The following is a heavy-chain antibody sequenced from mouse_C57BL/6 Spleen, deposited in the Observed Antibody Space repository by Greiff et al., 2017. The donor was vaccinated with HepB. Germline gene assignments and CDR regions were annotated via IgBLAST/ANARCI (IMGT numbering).Heavy chain of an antibody. D-gene: IGHD3-3*01. CDR3: TTRPGRGDFEY. Sequence: EVQLQQSGAELVRPGASVKLSCTASGFNIKDDYMHWVKQRPEQGLEWIGWIDPENGDTEYASKFQGKATITADTSSNTADLQLSSRTSEDTAVYYCTTRPGRGDFEYWGQCTTLTVSS. CDR1: GFNIKDDY. CDR2: IDPENGDT. V-gene: IGHV14-4*01. J-gene: IGHJ2*01.